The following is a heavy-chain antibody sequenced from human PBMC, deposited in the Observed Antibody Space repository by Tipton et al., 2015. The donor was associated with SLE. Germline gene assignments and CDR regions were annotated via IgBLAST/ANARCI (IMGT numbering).Heavy chain of an antibody. CDR3: YYGSGSPSGGNWFDP. CDR2: INSDGSST. J-gene: IGHJ5*02. CDR1: GFSFSIYW. V-gene: IGHV3-74*03. Sequence: GSLRLSCAASGFSFSIYWMHWVRQAPGKGLVWVSRINSDGSSTTYADSVKGRFTISRDDAKNTLYLQMNSLRAEDTAVYYCYYGSGSPSGGNWFDPWGQGTLVTVSS. D-gene: IGHD3-10*01.